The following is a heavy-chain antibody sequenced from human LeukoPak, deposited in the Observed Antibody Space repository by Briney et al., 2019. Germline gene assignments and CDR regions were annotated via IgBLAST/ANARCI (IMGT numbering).Heavy chain of an antibody. CDR3: ARGVSYYDSSGYYNEYFQH. D-gene: IGHD3-22*01. Sequence: SETLSLTCTVSGGSISGYYWNWIRQPPGKGLEWIGYIYYSGSTNYNPSLKSRVTISVDTSKNQFSLKLSSVTAADTAVYYCARGVSYYDSSGYYNEYFQHWGQGTLVTVSS. CDR1: GGSISGYY. CDR2: IYYSGST. J-gene: IGHJ1*01. V-gene: IGHV4-59*08.